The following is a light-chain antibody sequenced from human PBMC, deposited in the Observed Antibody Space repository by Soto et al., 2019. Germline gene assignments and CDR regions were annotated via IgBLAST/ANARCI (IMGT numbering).Light chain of an antibody. CDR2: GAS. CDR3: QQYNNWPPWT. J-gene: IGKJ1*01. Sequence: EIVMTPSPATLSVSPGERATLSCRSSQSVSINLAWYQQKPGQVPRLLIYGASTRATGIPARFSGSGSGTEFTLTISSLQSEDFAVYYCQQYNNWPPWTFGQGTKVDIK. CDR1: QSVSIN. V-gene: IGKV3-15*01.